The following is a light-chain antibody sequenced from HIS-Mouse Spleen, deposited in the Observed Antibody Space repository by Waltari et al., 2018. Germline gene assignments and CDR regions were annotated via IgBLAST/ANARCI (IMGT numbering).Light chain of an antibody. CDR3: QVWDSSSDHVV. CDR2: DDS. V-gene: IGLV3-21*03. J-gene: IGLJ2*01. Sequence: SYVLTQPPSVSVAPGKTARITCGGNNIGSESVHWYQQKPGQAPVLVVYDDSDRPSGIPGRFSGSNSGNTATLTISRVEARDEADYYCQVWDSSSDHVVFGGGTKLTVL. CDR1: NIGSES.